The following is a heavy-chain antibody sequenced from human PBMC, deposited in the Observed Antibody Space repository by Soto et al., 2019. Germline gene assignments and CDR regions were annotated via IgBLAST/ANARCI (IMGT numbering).Heavy chain of an antibody. J-gene: IGHJ4*02. CDR3: AKAAEGYCSGGSCYYFDY. D-gene: IGHD2-15*01. Sequence: GGSLRLSCAASGFTFSSYAMSWVRQAPGKGLEWVSAISGSGGSTYYADSVKGRFTISRDNSKNTLYLQMNSLRAEDTAVYYCAKAAEGYCSGGSCYYFDYWGQGTLVTVSS. V-gene: IGHV3-23*01. CDR1: GFTFSSYA. CDR2: ISGSGGST.